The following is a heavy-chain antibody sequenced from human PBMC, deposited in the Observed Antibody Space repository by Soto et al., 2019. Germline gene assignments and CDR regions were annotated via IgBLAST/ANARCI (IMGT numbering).Heavy chain of an antibody. CDR1: GLTVWISY. J-gene: IGHJ4*02. D-gene: IGHD2-8*01. V-gene: IGHV3-53*01. CDR3: TAGKLYPSLDFDF. Sequence: PGGSMGLCCAASGLTVWISYMSWVRQAPGKGLEWVSSIYRDDNTFYADSVLGRFTISRDDSKSIAYLQMNSLKTEDTAVYYCTAGKLYPSLDFDFWGQGTLVTVSS. CDR2: IYRDDNT.